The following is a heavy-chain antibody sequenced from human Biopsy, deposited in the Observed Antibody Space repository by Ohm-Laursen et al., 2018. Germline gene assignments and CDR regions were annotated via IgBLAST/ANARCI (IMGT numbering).Heavy chain of an antibody. Sequence: SQTLSLTCTVSRDSISNYYWTWIRQSPGKGLEWIGYIYYTGGITSNPSLNGRATMSLDTSKNQFSLRLIYVTAADTAVYYCARMPHFDYWGQGILVTVSS. CDR3: ARMPHFDY. CDR1: RDSISNYY. D-gene: IGHD2-2*01. J-gene: IGHJ4*02. CDR2: IYYTGGI. V-gene: IGHV4-59*01.